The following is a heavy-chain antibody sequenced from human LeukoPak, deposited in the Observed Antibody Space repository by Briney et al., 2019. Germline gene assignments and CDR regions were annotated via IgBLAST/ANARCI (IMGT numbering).Heavy chain of an antibody. CDR3: ARISRVGATGHYYYYMDV. V-gene: IGHV1-2*02. CDR2: INPNSGGT. D-gene: IGHD1-26*01. Sequence: RVSVKVSCKASGYTFTGYYMHWVRQAPGQGLEWMGWINPNSGGTNYAQKFQGRVTMTRDTSISTAYMELSRLRSDDTAVYYCARISRVGATGHYYYYMDVWGKGTTVTVSS. CDR1: GYTFTGYY. J-gene: IGHJ6*03.